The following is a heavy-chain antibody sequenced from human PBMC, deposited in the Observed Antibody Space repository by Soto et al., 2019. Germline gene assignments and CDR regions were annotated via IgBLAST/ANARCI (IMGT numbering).Heavy chain of an antibody. J-gene: IGHJ4*02. CDR1: GGSISSGGYY. CDR2: IYYSGST. D-gene: IGHD3-22*01. Sequence: NPSETLSLTCTVSGGSISSGGYYWSWIRQHPGKGLEWIGYIYYSGSTYYNPSLKSRVTISVDTSKNQFSLKLSSVTAADTAVYYCARVAWYYDSSGYYSLGLDYWGQGTLVTVSS. CDR3: ARVAWYYDSSGYYSLGLDY. V-gene: IGHV4-31*03.